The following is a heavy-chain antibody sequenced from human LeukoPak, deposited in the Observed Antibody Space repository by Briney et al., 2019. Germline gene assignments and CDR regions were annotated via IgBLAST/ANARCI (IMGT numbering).Heavy chain of an antibody. Sequence: GGSLRLSCVASGFTFSSYSMNWVRQAPGKGLEWVSSISGSSSYIYYADSVKGRFTISRDNAKKSLYLQMNTLRAEDTAVYYCARIYYGSRIEGFDPWGQGTLVTVSS. CDR3: ARIYYGSRIEGFDP. D-gene: IGHD3-10*01. CDR2: ISGSSSYI. CDR1: GFTFSSYS. V-gene: IGHV3-21*04. J-gene: IGHJ5*02.